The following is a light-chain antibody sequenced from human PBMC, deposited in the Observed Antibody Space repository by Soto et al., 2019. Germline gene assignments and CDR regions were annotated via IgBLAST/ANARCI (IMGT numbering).Light chain of an antibody. V-gene: IGKV3-11*01. Sequence: EIVLTQSPATLSLSPGESATVSRRASQSVTKYLVCYQQKPGQPPRLLISDASYRATSIPARFSGSGAGTDFTPTISSLEPEDFALYYWQQRSNWPITFGQGTRLEIK. CDR1: QSVTKY. CDR3: QQRSNWPIT. J-gene: IGKJ5*01. CDR2: DAS.